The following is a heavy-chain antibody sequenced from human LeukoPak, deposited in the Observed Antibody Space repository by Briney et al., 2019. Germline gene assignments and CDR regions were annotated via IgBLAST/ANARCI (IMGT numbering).Heavy chain of an antibody. CDR2: IIPIFGTA. Sequence: ASVKVSCKASGGTFSSYATSWVRQAPGQGLEWMGGIIPIFGTANYAQKLQGRVTITADKSTSTAYMELSSLRSEDTAVYYCARDLDYGDPSWGQGTLVTVSS. J-gene: IGHJ5*02. CDR1: GGTFSSYA. V-gene: IGHV1-69*06. CDR3: ARDLDYGDPS. D-gene: IGHD4-17*01.